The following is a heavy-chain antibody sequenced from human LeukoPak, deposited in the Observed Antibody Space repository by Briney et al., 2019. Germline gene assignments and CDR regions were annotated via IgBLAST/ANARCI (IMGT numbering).Heavy chain of an antibody. CDR3: VACNSASCYGDRLDP. J-gene: IGHJ5*02. CDR2: ISADGTT. D-gene: IGHD2-2*01. CDR1: GLTFASYA. Sequence: GGSLRLSCAASGLTFASYAMTWVRQAPGKGLEWVSSISADGTTYYADSVKGRFTISRDNSRDTFFLEMNSLRAEDTALYYCVACNSASCYGDRLDPWGQGTRLTVSS. V-gene: IGHV3-23*01.